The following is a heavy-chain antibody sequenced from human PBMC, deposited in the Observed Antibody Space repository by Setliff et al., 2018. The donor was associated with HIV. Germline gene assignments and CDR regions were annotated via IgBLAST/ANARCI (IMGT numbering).Heavy chain of an antibody. Sequence: PGGSLRLSCAASGFAFRNYIFHWVRQAPGKGLEWVAIISSDGSDKNYADSVKGRFTVSRDNARNSLYLQLNSLRAEDTAVYYCARDRGGSYTPLDFWGQGTLVTVSS. CDR1: GFAFRNYI. CDR2: ISSDGSDK. V-gene: IGHV3-30*07. CDR3: ARDRGGSYTPLDF. J-gene: IGHJ4*02. D-gene: IGHD1-26*01.